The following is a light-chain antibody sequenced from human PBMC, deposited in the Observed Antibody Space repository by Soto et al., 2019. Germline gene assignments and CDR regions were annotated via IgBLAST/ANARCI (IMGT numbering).Light chain of an antibody. CDR2: GAS. CDR3: QQYAYPPWT. J-gene: IGKJ1*01. V-gene: IGKV3-20*01. CDR1: QSVTSTY. Sequence: DTVLTQSPGTLSLSPGERATLSCRASQSVTSTYLAWYQHRPGQAPRLLIYGASTRATGIPDRFSGSGSGTDFTLTISRLEPEDFAVYYCQQYAYPPWTFGHGTKVEIK.